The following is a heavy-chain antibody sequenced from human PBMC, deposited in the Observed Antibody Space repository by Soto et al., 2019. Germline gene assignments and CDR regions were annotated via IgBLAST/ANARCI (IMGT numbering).Heavy chain of an antibody. CDR3: ASEWRQGGYYGMDV. CDR1: GGTFSSYA. V-gene: IGHV1-69*06. D-gene: IGHD2-15*01. J-gene: IGHJ6*02. CDR2: IIPIFGTA. Sequence: ASVKVSCKASGGTFSSYAISWVRQAPGQGLEWMGGIIPIFGTANYAQKFQGRVTITADKSTSTAYMELSSLRSEDTAVYYCASEWRQGGYYGMDVWGQGTTVTVSS.